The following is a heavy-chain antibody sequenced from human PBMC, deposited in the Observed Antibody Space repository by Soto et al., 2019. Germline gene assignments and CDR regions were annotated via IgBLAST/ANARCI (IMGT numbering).Heavy chain of an antibody. J-gene: IGHJ6*02. CDR1: GGSISSYY. Sequence: QVQLQESGPGLVKPSETLSLTCTVSGGSISSYYWSWIRQPAGKGLEWIGRIYTSGSTNYNPSLKSRVTMSVDTSKNQFSLKLGTVTAADTAVYYCAGERMVAHYYYGMDVWGQGTTVTVSS. CDR2: IYTSGST. V-gene: IGHV4-4*07. D-gene: IGHD5-12*01. CDR3: AGERMVAHYYYGMDV.